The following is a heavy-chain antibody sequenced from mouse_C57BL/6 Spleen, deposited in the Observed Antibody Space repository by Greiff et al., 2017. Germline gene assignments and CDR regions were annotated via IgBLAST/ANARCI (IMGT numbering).Heavy chain of an antibody. J-gene: IGHJ2*01. CDR2: IHPNSGST. D-gene: IGHD1-1*01. Sequence: QVQLQQPGAELVKPGASVKLSCKASGYTFTSYWMHWVKQRPGQGLEWIGMIHPNSGSTNYNEKFKSKATLTVDKSSSTAYMQLSSLTSEDSAVYDCARAAYYSSSPYLDDWGQGTTLTVSS. CDR3: ARAAYYSSSPYLDD. CDR1: GYTFTSYW. V-gene: IGHV1-64*01.